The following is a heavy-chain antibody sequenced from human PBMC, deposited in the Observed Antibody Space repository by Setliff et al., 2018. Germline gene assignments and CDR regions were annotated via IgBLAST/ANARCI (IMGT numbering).Heavy chain of an antibody. V-gene: IGHV5-51*01. J-gene: IGHJ3*02. D-gene: IGHD3-3*01. CDR2: IYPGDSDT. Sequence: GESLTISCKGSGYTFTNYWIGWVRQMPGKGLEWMGIIYPGDSDTRYSPSFQGQVTISADKSISIAYLQWSSLKASDTAMYYCARQAISGSDAFDIWGQGTRVTV. CDR1: GYTFTNYW. CDR3: ARQAISGSDAFDI.